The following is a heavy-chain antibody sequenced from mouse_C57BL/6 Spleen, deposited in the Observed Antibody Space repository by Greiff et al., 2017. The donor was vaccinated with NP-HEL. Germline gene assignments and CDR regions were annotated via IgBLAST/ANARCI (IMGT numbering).Heavy chain of an antibody. Sequence: VQLQQSGPELVKPGASVKISCKASGYSFTGYYMNWVKQSPEKSLEWIGEINPSTGGTTYNQKFKAKATLTVDKSSSTAYMQLKSLTSEDSAVYYCARKAYYYGSSPFDYWGQGTTLTVSS. V-gene: IGHV1-42*01. CDR3: ARKAYYYGSSPFDY. CDR1: GYSFTGYY. D-gene: IGHD1-1*01. J-gene: IGHJ2*01. CDR2: INPSTGGT.